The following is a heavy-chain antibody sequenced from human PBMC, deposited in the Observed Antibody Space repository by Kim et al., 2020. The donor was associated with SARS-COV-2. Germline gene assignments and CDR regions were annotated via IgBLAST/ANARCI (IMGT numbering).Heavy chain of an antibody. CDR3: ARAAFIMVRGVTITQRVGFDV. D-gene: IGHD3-10*01. CDR1: GGSFSDFW. Sequence: SETLSLTCAVSGGSFSDFWGRLLQQPREGRLGCGENIDSSGTNNYPSPQRRVSITVDTSKNQLSLRLTSVTAADTAVDYCARAAFIMVRGVTITQRVGFDVWGQGTRVPVSS. CDR2: NIDSSGT. J-gene: IGHJ3*01. V-gene: IGHV4-34*12.